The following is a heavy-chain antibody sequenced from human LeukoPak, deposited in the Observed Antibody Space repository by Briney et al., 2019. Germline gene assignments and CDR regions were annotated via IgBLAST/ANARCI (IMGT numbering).Heavy chain of an antibody. CDR3: ARAPLMGTYYFDY. V-gene: IGHV1-2*02. D-gene: IGHD2-8*01. CDR1: GYTFTGYY. CDR2: INPNSGGT. Sequence: GASVKVSCKASGYTFTGYYMHWVRQAPGQGLEWMGWINPNSGGTNYAQKFQGRVTMTRDTSISTAYMELSRLRSDDTAVYYCARAPLMGTYYFDYWGQGTLVTVSS. J-gene: IGHJ4*02.